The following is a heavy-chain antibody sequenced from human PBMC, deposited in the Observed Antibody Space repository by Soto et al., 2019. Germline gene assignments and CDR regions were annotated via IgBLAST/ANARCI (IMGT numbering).Heavy chain of an antibody. D-gene: IGHD5-12*01. V-gene: IGHV3-66*01. CDR2: IYSGGST. CDR3: AREDGYRGGDAFDS. J-gene: IGHJ3*02. CDR1: GFTVSSNY. Sequence: GGSLRLSCAASGFTVSSNYMSWVRQAPGKGLEWVSVIYSGGSTYYADSVKGRFTISRDNSKNTLYLQMNSLRAEDTAVYYCAREDGYRGGDAFDSWSQGTMVTVS.